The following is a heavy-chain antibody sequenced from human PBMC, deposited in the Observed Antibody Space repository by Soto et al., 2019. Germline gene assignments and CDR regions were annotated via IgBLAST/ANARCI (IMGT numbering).Heavy chain of an antibody. Sequence: SDTLSHTCPVSGGSISSSDYYWGWIRQPPGKGLEWSGNIFYSGTTYYNPSLKSRVTISVDPSMNQFSLKLSSVTAADTAVYYCARLLSCSSLNCPFVYYYYYMDVWGKGTTVTVSS. J-gene: IGHJ6*03. CDR3: ARLLSCSSLNCPFVYYYYYMDV. D-gene: IGHD2-2*01. V-gene: IGHV4-39*01. CDR1: GGSISSSDYY. CDR2: IFYSGTT.